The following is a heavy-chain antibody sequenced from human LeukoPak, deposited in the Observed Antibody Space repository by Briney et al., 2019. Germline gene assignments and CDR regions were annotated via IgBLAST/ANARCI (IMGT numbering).Heavy chain of an antibody. J-gene: IGHJ3*02. CDR1: GYSVSSSGYY. V-gene: IGHV4-39*07. CDR3: ARDSYSYGGLVAFDI. D-gene: IGHD3-16*02. CDR2: TYYSGTT. Sequence: SETLSLTCIVSGYSVSSSGYYWGWIRQPPGKGLEWIGNTYYSGTTYYNPSLKSRVTISLDTSKNQFSLNLSSVTAADTAVYYCARDSYSYGGLVAFDIWGQGTMVTVSS.